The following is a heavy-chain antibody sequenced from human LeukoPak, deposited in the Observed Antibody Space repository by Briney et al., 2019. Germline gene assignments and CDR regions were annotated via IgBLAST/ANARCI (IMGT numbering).Heavy chain of an antibody. Sequence: GGSLRLSCAASRFIFRDYAMSWVRQAPGKGLEWVSVTSDSGGSIYYADSVKGRFTISRDNSKNTLYLQMNSLRAEDTAVYYCAKAMTKGPPFDYWGQGTLVTVSS. V-gene: IGHV3-23*01. J-gene: IGHJ4*02. CDR2: TSDSGGSI. CDR1: RFIFRDYA. CDR3: AKAMTKGPPFDY. D-gene: IGHD3-22*01.